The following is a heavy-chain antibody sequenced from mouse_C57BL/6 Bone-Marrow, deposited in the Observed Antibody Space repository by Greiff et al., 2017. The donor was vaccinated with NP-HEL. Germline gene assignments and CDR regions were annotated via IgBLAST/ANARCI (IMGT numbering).Heavy chain of an antibody. CDR1: GYTFTSYG. V-gene: IGHV1-81*01. J-gene: IGHJ3*01. CDR2: IYPRSGNT. D-gene: IGHD1-1*01. CDR3: ARSYYYGSSYGFAY. Sequence: VHLVESGAELARPGASVKLSCKASGYTFTSYGISWVKQRTGQGLEWIGEIYPRSGNTYYNEKFKGKATLTADKSSSTAYMELRSLTSEDSAVYFCARSYYYGSSYGFAYWGQGTLVTVSA.